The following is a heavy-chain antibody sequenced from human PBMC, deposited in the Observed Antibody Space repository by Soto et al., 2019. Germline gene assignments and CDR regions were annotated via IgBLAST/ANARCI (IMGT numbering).Heavy chain of an antibody. D-gene: IGHD3-22*01. J-gene: IGHJ4*02. CDR2: IIPIFGTA. CDR1: GGTFSSYA. V-gene: IGHV1-69*12. Sequence: QVQLVQSGAEVKKPGSSVKVSCKASGGTFSSYAISWVRQAPRQGLEWMGGIIPIFGTANYAQKFQGRVTITADESTSTAYRELSSLRSEDTAVYYCAREGAYYYDSSGYLAYWGQGTLVTVSS. CDR3: AREGAYYYDSSGYLAY.